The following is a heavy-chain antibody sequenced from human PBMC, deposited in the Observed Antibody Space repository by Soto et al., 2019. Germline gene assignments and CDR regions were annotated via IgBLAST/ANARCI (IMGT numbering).Heavy chain of an antibody. V-gene: IGHV4-39*07. CDR1: DDSINSDKYY. J-gene: IGHJ4*02. CDR3: ATMGATQEYYFQY. Sequence: PSETLSLTCSVSDDSINSDKYYWGWIRQPPGKGLEWIGSIYYRGNAYYNPSLQTRVTISLDKSKSQFSLKLSSVTAADTAVYNCATMGATQEYYFQYWGQGTLVTVSS. D-gene: IGHD3-16*01. CDR2: IYYRGNA.